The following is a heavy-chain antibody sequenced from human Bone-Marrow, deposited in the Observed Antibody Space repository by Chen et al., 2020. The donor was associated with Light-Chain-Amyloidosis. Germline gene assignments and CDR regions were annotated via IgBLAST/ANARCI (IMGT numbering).Heavy chain of an antibody. J-gene: IGHJ4*02. V-gene: IGHV4-31*03. Sequence: QVQLRESGPGLVKPGETLSLTCTVSGGSISSGGYYWSWIRQHPGKGLEWIGYIYYSGSTYYNPSLKSRVTISVDTSKNQFSLKLSSVTAADTAVYYCARGRDYYDSSGYSYYFDYWGQGTLVTVSS. D-gene: IGHD3-22*01. CDR3: ARGRDYYDSSGYSYYFDY. CDR1: GGSISSGGYY. CDR2: IYYSGST.